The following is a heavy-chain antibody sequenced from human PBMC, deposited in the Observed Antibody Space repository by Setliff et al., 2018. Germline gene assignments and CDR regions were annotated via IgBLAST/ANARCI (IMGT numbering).Heavy chain of an antibody. J-gene: IGHJ4*02. CDR3: AHRRGDYYDSSGYYYDY. CDR2: IYWDDDK. Sequence: SGPTLVNPPQTLTLTCTFSGFSLSTSGVGVGWIRQPPGKALEWLALIYWDDDKRYSPSLKSRLTITKDTSKNQVVLTMTIMDPVDTATYYCAHRRGDYYDSSGYYYDYWGQGTLVTVSS. CDR1: GFSLSTSGVG. V-gene: IGHV2-5*02. D-gene: IGHD3-22*01.